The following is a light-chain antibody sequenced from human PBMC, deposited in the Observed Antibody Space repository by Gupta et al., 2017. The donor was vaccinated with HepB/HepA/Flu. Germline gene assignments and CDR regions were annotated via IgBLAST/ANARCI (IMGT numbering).Light chain of an antibody. Sequence: DIVMTQSPDSLAVSLGERATINCKSSQNLLYSSNNKNYLAWYQQKPGQPPKLLISWASARESGVPDRFSGSGSGTDFTLTISSLQAEDVAIYYCQQYYNTPLTLGGGTKVGIK. J-gene: IGKJ4*01. V-gene: IGKV4-1*01. CDR2: WAS. CDR3: QQYYNTPLT. CDR1: QNLLYSSNNKNY.